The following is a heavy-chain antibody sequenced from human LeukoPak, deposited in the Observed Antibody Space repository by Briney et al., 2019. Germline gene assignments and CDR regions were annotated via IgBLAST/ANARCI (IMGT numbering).Heavy chain of an antibody. V-gene: IGHV1-18*01. D-gene: IGHD3-10*01. CDR1: GYTFTSYG. CDR3: ARGVAYGSGEIDY. CDR2: ISAYTGNT. Sequence: GASVKVSCKASGYTFTSYGISWVRQVPGQGLEWMGWISAYTGNTNYAQNLQGRIIMTTDTSTRTAYMDLRSLRSDDTAVYYCARGVAYGSGEIDYWGQGTLVTVSS. J-gene: IGHJ4*02.